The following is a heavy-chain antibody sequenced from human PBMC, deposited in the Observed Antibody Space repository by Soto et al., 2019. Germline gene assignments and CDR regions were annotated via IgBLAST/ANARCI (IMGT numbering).Heavy chain of an antibody. D-gene: IGHD4-17*01. J-gene: IGHJ5*02. CDR1: GGSFSDYK. Sequence: SETLSLTCVVSGGSFSDYKWTWIRQSPEKGLEWIGEIRHNGDTNSKPSLRSRPTMSLDTSKNQFSLHLSSVTSADTAVYFCAGGPDYGDYDAWGQGTLVTVSS. CDR2: IRHNGDT. V-gene: IGHV4-34*01. CDR3: AGGPDYGDYDA.